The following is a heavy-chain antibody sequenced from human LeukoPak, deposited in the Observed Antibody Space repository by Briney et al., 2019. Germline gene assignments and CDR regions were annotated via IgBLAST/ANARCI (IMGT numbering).Heavy chain of an antibody. CDR3: ARSPGRWELPRFDY. CDR2: IYSGGST. V-gene: IGHV3-53*01. CDR1: GFTFSSYA. Sequence: PGGSLRLSCAASGFTFSSYAMHWVRQAPGKGLEWVSVIYSGGSTYYADSVKGRFTISRDNSKNTLYLQMNSLRAEDTAVYYCARSPGRWELPRFDYWGQGTLVTVSS. J-gene: IGHJ4*02. D-gene: IGHD1-26*01.